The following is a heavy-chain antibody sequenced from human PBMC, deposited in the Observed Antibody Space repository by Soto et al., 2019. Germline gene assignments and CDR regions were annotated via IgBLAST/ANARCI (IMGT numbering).Heavy chain of an antibody. J-gene: IGHJ4*02. V-gene: IGHV1-18*01. CDR1: GYTFGKYG. Sequence: QVQLVQSGNEVKKPGASVKVSCKASGYTFGKYGISWVRQAPGQGLEGVGWISVYHGNTVHAQKFRGRVNMTTDTSTNTAYMELGSLKSDDTAIYYCAKDCSGASCGFDIWGQGTLVTVSS. CDR2: ISVYHGNT. D-gene: IGHD2-15*01. CDR3: AKDCSGASCGFDI.